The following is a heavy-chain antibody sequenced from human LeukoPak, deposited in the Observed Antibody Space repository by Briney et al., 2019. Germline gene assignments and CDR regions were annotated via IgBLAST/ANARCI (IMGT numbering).Heavy chain of an antibody. CDR3: AREGVLRFLEWLSDYFDY. D-gene: IGHD3-3*01. CDR2: TYYRSKWYN. V-gene: IGHV6-1*01. J-gene: IGHJ4*02. Sequence: SQTLSLTCAISGDSVSSNSAAWNWIRQSPSRGLEWLGRTYYRSKWYNDYAISVKSRITINPDTSKNQFSLQMKSVTPEDTAVYYCAREGVLRFLEWLSDYFDYWGQGTLVTVSS. CDR1: GDSVSSNSAA.